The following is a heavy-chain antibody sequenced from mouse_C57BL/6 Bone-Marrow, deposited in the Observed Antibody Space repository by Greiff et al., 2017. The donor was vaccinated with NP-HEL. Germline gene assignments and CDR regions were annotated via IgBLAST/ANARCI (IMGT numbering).Heavy chain of an antibody. D-gene: IGHD2-12*01. J-gene: IGHJ4*01. CDR2: IAPEYGDT. Sequence: VQLQQSGAELVRPGASVKLSCTASGFNIKDDYMHWVMQWPEQSVEWIGWIAPEYGDTEYASKFQGKATITADTSSNTAYLQLSSLTSEDTAVYYCRERLDAMGYWGQGASVTVSS. CDR3: RERLDAMGY. CDR1: GFNIKDDY. V-gene: IGHV14-4*01.